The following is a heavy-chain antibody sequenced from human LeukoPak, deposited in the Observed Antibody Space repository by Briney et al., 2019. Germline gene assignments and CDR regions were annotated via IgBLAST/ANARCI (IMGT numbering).Heavy chain of an antibody. D-gene: IGHD6-19*01. J-gene: IGHJ3*02. CDR3: AKSEIAVARNGGYAFDI. Sequence: GGSLRLSCAASGFTFSDYGMHWVRQAPGKGLEWVAVIWYDGTYEYYADSVRGRFTISRDNSKNTLYLQMNSLRAEGTAVYYCAKSEIAVARNGGYAFDIWGQGTMVTVSS. V-gene: IGHV3-33*03. CDR2: IWYDGTYE. CDR1: GFTFSDYG.